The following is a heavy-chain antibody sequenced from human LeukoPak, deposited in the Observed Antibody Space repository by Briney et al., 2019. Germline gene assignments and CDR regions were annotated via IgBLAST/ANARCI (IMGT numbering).Heavy chain of an antibody. D-gene: IGHD6-19*01. V-gene: IGHV3-30-3*01. CDR2: ISYDGSNK. Sequence: GRSLRLSCAASGVTFSSYAMHWVRQAPGKGLEWAAVISYDGSNKYYADSVKGRFTISRDNSKNTLYLQMNSLRAEDTAVYYCARSGGSGWFHYYFDYWGQGTLVTVSS. CDR1: GVTFSSYA. CDR3: ARSGGSGWFHYYFDY. J-gene: IGHJ4*02.